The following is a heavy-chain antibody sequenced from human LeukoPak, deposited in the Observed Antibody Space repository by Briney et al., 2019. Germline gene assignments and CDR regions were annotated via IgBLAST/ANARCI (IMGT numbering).Heavy chain of an antibody. Sequence: PGRSLRLSCAASGFTFSSYGMHWVRQAPGKGLEWVAVIWYDGSNKYYADSVKGRFTISRDNSKNTLYLQMHSLRAEDTAVYYCARSGSYHLQSYFDYWGQGTLVTVSS. CDR2: IWYDGSNK. CDR3: ARSGSYHLQSYFDY. V-gene: IGHV3-33*01. D-gene: IGHD2-2*01. J-gene: IGHJ4*02. CDR1: GFTFSSYG.